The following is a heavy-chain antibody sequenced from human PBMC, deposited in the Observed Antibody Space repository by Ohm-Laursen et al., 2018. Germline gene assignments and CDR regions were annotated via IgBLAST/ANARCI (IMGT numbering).Heavy chain of an antibody. J-gene: IGHJ4*02. V-gene: IGHV1-69*04. CDR2: IIPILGIA. CDR1: GGTFSSYA. CDR3: AREEYYDSSGLY. Sequence: SVKVSCKASGGTFSSYAISWVRQAPGQGLEWMGRIIPILGIANYAQKFQGRVTITADKSTSTAYMELSSLRSEDTAVYYCAREEYYDSSGLYWGQGTLVTVSS. D-gene: IGHD3-22*01.